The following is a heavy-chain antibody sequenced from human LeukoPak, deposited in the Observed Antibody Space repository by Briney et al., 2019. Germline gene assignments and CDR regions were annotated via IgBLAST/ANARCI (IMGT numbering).Heavy chain of an antibody. D-gene: IGHD2-15*01. CDR3: AKGAGGVCGDNNCYSRVFDY. Sequence: GGSLRLSCAASGFTFRSYAMSWVRQAPGKGLEWVSIISDSGDSTYYADSVKGRFTISRDNSKNTLYMQMNSLRTADTALYYCAKGAGGVCGDNNCYSRVFDYWGQGTLVTVSS. CDR2: ISDSGDST. CDR1: GFTFRSYA. V-gene: IGHV3-23*01. J-gene: IGHJ4*02.